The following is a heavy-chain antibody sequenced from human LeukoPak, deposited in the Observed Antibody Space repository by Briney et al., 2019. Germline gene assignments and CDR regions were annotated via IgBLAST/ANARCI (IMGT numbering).Heavy chain of an antibody. D-gene: IGHD3-22*01. J-gene: IGHJ4*02. CDR3: ASFRVQISSGYYSASYYFDY. Sequence: SETLSLSCTVSGGSISSYYWSWIRQPPGKGLEWIGYIYYSGSTNYNPSLKSRVTISGDTSKNQFSLKLTSVTAADTAVYYCASFRVQISSGYYSASYYFDYWGQGTLVTVSS. V-gene: IGHV4-59*08. CDR1: GGSISSYY. CDR2: IYYSGST.